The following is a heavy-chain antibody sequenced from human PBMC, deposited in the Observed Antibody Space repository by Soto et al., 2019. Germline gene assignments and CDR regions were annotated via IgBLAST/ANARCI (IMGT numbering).Heavy chain of an antibody. CDR3: AREGGESSDGLYYFDS. J-gene: IGHJ4*02. CDR2: IYYSGNT. Sequence: SETLSLTWTVSGGSTSSDNYWSFIRQPPGKGLEWIGHIYYSGNTDYNPSLKSRLAISIDTSKNQFSLKLSSVTAADTAVYFCAREGGESSDGLYYFDSWGQGSLVTVSS. CDR1: GGSTSSDNY. D-gene: IGHD3-16*01. V-gene: IGHV4-30-4*01.